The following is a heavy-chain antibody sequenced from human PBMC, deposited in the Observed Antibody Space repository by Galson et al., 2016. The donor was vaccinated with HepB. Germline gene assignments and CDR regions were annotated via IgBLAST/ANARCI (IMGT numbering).Heavy chain of an antibody. Sequence: SLRLSCAASGFTFRSFGMHWVRQAPGKGLEWVAVIWYDGSNKYYGASVKGRFTISRDNSKNMLFLQMNSLRADDTAVYYCAKWGAGDIYGQHLDYWGQGTLVTVSS. CDR2: IWYDGSNK. CDR3: AKWGAGDIYGQHLDY. J-gene: IGHJ4*02. V-gene: IGHV3-33*06. D-gene: IGHD5-18*01. CDR1: GFTFRSFG.